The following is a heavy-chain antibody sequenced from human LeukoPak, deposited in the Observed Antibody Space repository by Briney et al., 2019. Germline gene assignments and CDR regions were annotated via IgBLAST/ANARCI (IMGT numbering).Heavy chain of an antibody. CDR1: GFTFSSYS. CDR3: ARDSEYCSGGSCYSACCAFDI. V-gene: IGHV3-21*01. Sequence: GGPLRLSCAASGFTFSSYSMNWVRQAPGKGLEWVSSIFSSSSYIYYADSVKGRFTISRDNAKNSLYLQMNSLRAEDTAVYYCARDSEYCSGGSCYSACCAFDIWGQGTMVTVSS. D-gene: IGHD2-15*01. CDR2: IFSSSSYI. J-gene: IGHJ3*02.